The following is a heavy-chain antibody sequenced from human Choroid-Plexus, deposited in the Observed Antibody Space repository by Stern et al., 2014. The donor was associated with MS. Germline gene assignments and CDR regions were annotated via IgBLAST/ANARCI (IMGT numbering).Heavy chain of an antibody. Sequence: QVQLVQSGAEVKKPGASVKVSCKTSGYIFTGYYIHWVRQAPGQGLEWMAWINPNPGGTKYDKKFQGRVTMSMDTSISTAYVELSSLTSDDTAVYYCARDQRGITIFGVVTDYYYLGMDVWGQGTTVTVSS. V-gene: IGHV1-2*02. CDR1: GYIFTGYY. J-gene: IGHJ6*02. CDR3: ARDQRGITIFGVVTDYYYLGMDV. CDR2: INPNPGGT. D-gene: IGHD3-3*01.